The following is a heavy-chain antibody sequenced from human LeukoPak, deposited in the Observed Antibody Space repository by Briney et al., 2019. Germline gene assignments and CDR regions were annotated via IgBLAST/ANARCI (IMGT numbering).Heavy chain of an antibody. CDR3: ARDRFRGTTRDYFDY. V-gene: IGHV1-69*13. J-gene: IGHJ4*02. CDR1: GGTFSSYA. CDR2: IIPIFGTA. Sequence: SVKVSCKASGGTFSSYAISWVRQAPGQGLEWMGGIIPIFGTANYAQKFQGRVTFTADESTSTAYMELSSLRSEDTAVYYCARDRFRGTTRDYFDYWGQGTLVTVSS. D-gene: IGHD1-1*01.